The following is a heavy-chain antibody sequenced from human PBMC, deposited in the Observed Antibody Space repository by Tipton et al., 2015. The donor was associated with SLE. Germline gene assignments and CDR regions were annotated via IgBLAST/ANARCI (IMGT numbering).Heavy chain of an antibody. V-gene: IGHV4-39*07. D-gene: IGHD3-10*01. J-gene: IGHJ4*02. CDR2: IFYSGST. CDR1: GGSISSWSYY. CDR3: ARDRGLPSPFY. Sequence: TLSLTCTVSGGSISSWSYYWGWIRLPPGKGLEWIGSIFYSGSTDSNPSLKSRVTISIDTSKNQFSLRLTSVTAADTAVYYCARDRGLPSPFYLGQGTLVTVSS.